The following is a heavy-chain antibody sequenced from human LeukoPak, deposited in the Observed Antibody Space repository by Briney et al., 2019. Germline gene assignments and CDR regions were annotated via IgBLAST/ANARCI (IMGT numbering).Heavy chain of an antibody. V-gene: IGHV4-4*02. J-gene: IGHJ5*02. Sequence: PSETLSLTCAVSGGSISISNSNWWSWVRQPPGKGLEWIGEIYHSGSTNYNPSLKSRVTMSLDTSKNLFSLKLSSVTAADTAVYYCARGDMMLRGVIDEMDPWGQGTLVTVSS. D-gene: IGHD3-10*01. CDR3: ARGDMMLRGVIDEMDP. CDR1: GGSISISNSNW. CDR2: IYHSGST.